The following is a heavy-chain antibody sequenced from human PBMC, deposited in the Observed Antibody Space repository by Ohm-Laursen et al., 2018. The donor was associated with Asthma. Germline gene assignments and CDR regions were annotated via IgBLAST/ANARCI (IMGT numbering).Heavy chain of an antibody. V-gene: IGHV2-70*04. Sequence: TQTLTLTCTVSGFSLSSSGMRVSWIRQPPGKALEWLARIDWDDDKFYSTSLKTRLTVSKDTSRNQVVLTMTNMDPVDTATYYCARTAGRDAAMVTDYWGQGTLVTVSS. J-gene: IGHJ4*02. CDR3: ARTAGRDAAMVTDY. CDR2: IDWDDDK. CDR1: GFSLSSSGMR. D-gene: IGHD5-18*01.